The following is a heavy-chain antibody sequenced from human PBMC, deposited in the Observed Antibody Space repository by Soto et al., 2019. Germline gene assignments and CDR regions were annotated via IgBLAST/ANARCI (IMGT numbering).Heavy chain of an antibody. CDR2: ISGSGGGT. V-gene: IGHV3-23*01. CDR1: GFTFSSYA. CDR3: AKSRGSGSYFNPSDAFDF. D-gene: IGHD3-10*01. J-gene: IGHJ3*01. Sequence: EVQLLDSGGGLVQPGGSLRLSCAASGFTFSSYAMSWVRQAPGKGLEWVSPISGSGGGTYYADSVKGRFTISRDNSKNTLSLQMNSLRAEDTAVYYCAKSRGSGSYFNPSDAFDFWGQGTMVTVSS.